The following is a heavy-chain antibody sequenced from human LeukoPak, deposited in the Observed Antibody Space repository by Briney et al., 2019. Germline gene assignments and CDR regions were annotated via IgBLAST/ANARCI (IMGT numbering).Heavy chain of an antibody. CDR2: IKQDGSEK. D-gene: IGHD3-22*01. V-gene: IGHV3-7*01. CDR1: GFTFSSYW. Sequence: GGSLRLSCAASGFTFSSYWMSWVRQAPGKELEWVANIKQDGSEKYYVDSVKGRFTIPRDNAKNSLYLQMNSLRAEDTAVYYCARAMIVVDEFDYWGQGTLVTVSS. CDR3: ARAMIVVDEFDY. J-gene: IGHJ4*02.